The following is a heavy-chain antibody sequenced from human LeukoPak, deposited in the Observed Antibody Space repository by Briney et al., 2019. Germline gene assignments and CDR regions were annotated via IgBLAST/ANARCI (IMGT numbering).Heavy chain of an antibody. D-gene: IGHD1-14*01. J-gene: IGHJ4*02. CDR3: ARARIDY. Sequence: GGSLRLSCAASGFSITSNYMNWVRQAPGKGLEWVSVIYSGGTTYYADSVNGRFTISRDNSKNTLYLQMNSLRADDTAVYFCARARIDYWGQGTLVTVSS. V-gene: IGHV3-53*01. CDR2: IYSGGTT. CDR1: GFSITSNY.